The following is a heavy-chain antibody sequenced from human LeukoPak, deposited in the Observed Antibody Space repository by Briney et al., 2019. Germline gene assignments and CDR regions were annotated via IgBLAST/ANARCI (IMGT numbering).Heavy chain of an antibody. CDR3: ARASRITMVRGVIYWFDP. Sequence: GASVKVSCKASGYTFTGYYMHWVRQAPGQGLEWMGRVNPNSGGTNYAQKFQDRVTMTRDTSISIVYMELSSLRSEDTAVYYCARASRITMVRGVIYWFDPWGQGTLVTVSS. CDR1: GYTFTGYY. CDR2: VNPNSGGT. D-gene: IGHD3-10*01. V-gene: IGHV1-2*06. J-gene: IGHJ5*02.